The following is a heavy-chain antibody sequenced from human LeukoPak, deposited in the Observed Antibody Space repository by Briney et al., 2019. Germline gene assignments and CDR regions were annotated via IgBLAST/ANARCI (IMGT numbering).Heavy chain of an antibody. J-gene: IGHJ4*02. V-gene: IGHV3-30*02. Sequence: GGSLRLSCAASGFTFSSYGMHWVRQAPGKRLEWVAFIRYDGSNKYYADSVKGRFTISRDNSKNTLYLQMNSLRAEDTAVYYCAKLIAADFDYWGQGTLVTVSS. CDR2: IRYDGSNK. D-gene: IGHD6-13*01. CDR3: AKLIAADFDY. CDR1: GFTFSSYG.